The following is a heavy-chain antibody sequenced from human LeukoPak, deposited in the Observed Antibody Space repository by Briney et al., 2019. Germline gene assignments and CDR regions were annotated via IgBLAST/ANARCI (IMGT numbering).Heavy chain of an antibody. CDR3: ARDSDGGRVVPAAISVGDLDY. V-gene: IGHV1-2*02. D-gene: IGHD2-2*01. CDR2: INPNSGGT. CDR1: RYTFTGYY. J-gene: IGHJ4*02. Sequence: ASVKVSCKASRYTFTGYYMHWVRQAPGQGLEWMGWINPNSGGTNYAQKLQGRVTMTTDTSTSTAYMELRSLRSDDTAVYYCARDSDGGRVVPAAISVGDLDYWGQGTLVTVSS.